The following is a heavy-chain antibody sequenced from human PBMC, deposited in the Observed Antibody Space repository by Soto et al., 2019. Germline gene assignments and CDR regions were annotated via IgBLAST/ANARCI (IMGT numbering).Heavy chain of an antibody. CDR3: GGDASAGPFGL. J-gene: IGHJ3*01. Sequence: QVQLVESGGGFVRPGGSLRLSCAASGFTFSDYYMSWIRQAPGKGLESISYISSSGGTIHYADSVKGRFTISRDNAKNLLIQQMNSLSAEDTAVSYFGGDASAGPFGLWGQGTMVTVSS. CDR2: ISSSGGTI. CDR1: GFTFSDYY. D-gene: IGHD2-21*02. V-gene: IGHV3-11*01.